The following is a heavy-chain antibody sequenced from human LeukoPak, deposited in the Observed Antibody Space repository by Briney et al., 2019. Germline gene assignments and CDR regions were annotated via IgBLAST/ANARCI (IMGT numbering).Heavy chain of an antibody. D-gene: IGHD3-22*01. J-gene: IGHJ4*02. CDR3: ARTLGDYYDSSGYSDY. CDR1: GYIFTNYW. CDR2: IYPGDSDT. V-gene: IGHV5-51*01. Sequence: GESLKISCEASGYIFTNYWIGWVRRMPGKGLEWMGIIYPGDSDTRYSPSFQGQVTISADKSISTAYLQWSSLKASDTAMYYCARTLGDYYDSSGYSDYWGQGTLVTVSS.